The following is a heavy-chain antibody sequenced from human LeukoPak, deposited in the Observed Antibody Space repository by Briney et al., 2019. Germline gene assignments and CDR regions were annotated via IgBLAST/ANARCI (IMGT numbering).Heavy chain of an antibody. CDR2: IYSSGSA. J-gene: IGHJ5*02. D-gene: IGHD6-19*01. CDR3: ARDVRYASGWSTPES. Sequence: SETLSLTCTVSGGSIINHYWSWVRQPAGKGLEWIGRIYSSGSANYSPSLKSRVSMSIDTSNNHFSLNLTSVTAADTALYFCARDVRYASGWSTPESWGQGTLVTVSS. CDR1: GGSIINHY. V-gene: IGHV4-4*07.